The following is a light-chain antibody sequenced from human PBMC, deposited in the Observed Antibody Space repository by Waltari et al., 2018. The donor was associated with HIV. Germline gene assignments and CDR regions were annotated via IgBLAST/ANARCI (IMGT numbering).Light chain of an antibody. Sequence: DIVMTQSPLSLPVTLGQPASISCRSSQSLVYRDGNTYLNWFQQRPGQSPRRLIYKVSNRDSGVPDRLRGRGSGTDFTLTISRVEAEDVGVYYCMQGTHWPWTFGQGTKVEIK. CDR3: MQGTHWPWT. CDR2: KVS. J-gene: IGKJ1*01. CDR1: QSLVYRDGNTY. V-gene: IGKV2-30*01.